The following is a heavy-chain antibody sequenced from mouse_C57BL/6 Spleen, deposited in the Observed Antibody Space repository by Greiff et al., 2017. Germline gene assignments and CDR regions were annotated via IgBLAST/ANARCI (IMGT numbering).Heavy chain of an antibody. CDR1: GFTFSDYY. V-gene: IGHV5-12*01. J-gene: IGHJ1*03. CDR3: ARHGTTVVGWYFDV. CDR2: ISNGGGST. D-gene: IGHD1-1*01. Sequence: EVKLVESGGGLVQPGGSLKLSCAASGFTFSDYYMYWVRQTPEKRLEWVAYISNGGGSTYYPDTVKGRFTISRDNAKNTLYLQMSRLKCEDTAMYYCARHGTTVVGWYFDVWGTGTTVTVSS.